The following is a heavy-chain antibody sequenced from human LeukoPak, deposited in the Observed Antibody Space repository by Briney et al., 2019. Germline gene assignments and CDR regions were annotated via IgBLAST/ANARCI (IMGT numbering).Heavy chain of an antibody. V-gene: IGHV4-38-2*02. CDR1: GYSISSGYY. J-gene: IGHJ5*02. D-gene: IGHD3-22*01. CDR3: ARGGLYDSSSQVVWFDP. Sequence: SETLSLTCTVSGYSISSGYYWGWIRQPPGKGLEWIGSIHHSGSTYYNPSLKSRVTISVDTSKNQFSLKLSSVTAADTAVYYCARGGLYDSSSQVVWFDPWGQGTLVTVSS. CDR2: IHHSGST.